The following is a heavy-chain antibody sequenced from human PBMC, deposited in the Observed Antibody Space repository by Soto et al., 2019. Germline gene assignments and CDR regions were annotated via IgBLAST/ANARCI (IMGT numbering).Heavy chain of an antibody. V-gene: IGHV6-1*01. CDR3: ARDTIIAAEGADGMDV. Sequence: SQTLSLTCAISGDSVSSNSAAWNWIRQSPSRGLEWLGRTYYRSKWYNDCAVSVKSRITINPDTSKNQFSLQLNSVTPEDTAVYYCARDTIIAAEGADGMDVWGQGTTVTVSS. CDR1: GDSVSSNSAA. J-gene: IGHJ6*02. D-gene: IGHD6-13*01. CDR2: TYYRSKWYN.